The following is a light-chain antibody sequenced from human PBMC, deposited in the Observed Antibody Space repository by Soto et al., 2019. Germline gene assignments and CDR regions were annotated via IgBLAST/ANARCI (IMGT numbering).Light chain of an antibody. V-gene: IGKV3-15*01. CDR1: QSVGGD. CDR3: QQYENWPQLT. CDR2: GAS. J-gene: IGKJ4*01. Sequence: EIVITQSRATLSLSPGDRAILSCRASQSVGGDLAWYQRKPGQAPRLLIYGASSRAPGIPTRFSGSGSGTEFTLTISSLQSEDFAVYYCQQYENWPQLTFGGGTKVDIK.